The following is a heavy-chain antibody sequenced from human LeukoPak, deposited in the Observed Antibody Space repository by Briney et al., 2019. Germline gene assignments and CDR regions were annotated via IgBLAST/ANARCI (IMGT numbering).Heavy chain of an antibody. CDR3: ARDREGGNSFDY. J-gene: IGHJ4*02. Sequence: ASVKVSCKASGYTFTSYYMHWVRQAPGQGLEWMGIINPSGGSTSYAQKFQGRVTTTRDMSTSTVYMELSSLRSEDTAVYYCARDREGGNSFDYWGQGTLVTVSS. CDR2: INPSGGST. CDR1: GYTFTSYY. D-gene: IGHD2-15*01. V-gene: IGHV1-46*01.